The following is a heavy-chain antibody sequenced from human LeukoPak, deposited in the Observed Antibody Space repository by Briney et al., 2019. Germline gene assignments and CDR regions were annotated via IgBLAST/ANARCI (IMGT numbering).Heavy chain of an antibody. D-gene: IGHD3-16*01. CDR3: ARLLESYEGTRFDY. Sequence: SETLSLTCTVSGGSISSYSWSWIRQPPGKGLEWIGYIYYSGGTNYNPSLKSRVTISVDTSKNQFSLKLTSVTAADTAVYYCARLLESYEGTRFDYWGQGTLVTVSS. CDR1: GGSISSYS. J-gene: IGHJ4*02. V-gene: IGHV4-59*08. CDR2: IYYSGGT.